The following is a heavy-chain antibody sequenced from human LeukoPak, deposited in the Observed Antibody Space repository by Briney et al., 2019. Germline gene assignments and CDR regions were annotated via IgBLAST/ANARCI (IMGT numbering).Heavy chain of an antibody. D-gene: IGHD6-19*01. CDR3: ARHTVAATLSY. CDR1: GGSISSYY. J-gene: IGHJ4*02. CDR2: IYYDGST. V-gene: IGHV4-59*08. Sequence: SETLSLTCTVSGGSISSYYWSWIRQPPGKGLEWIGYIYYDGSTNYNPSLKNRVTISVDTSKNQFSLNLNSVTAADTAVYYCARHTVAATLSYWGQGTLVTVSS.